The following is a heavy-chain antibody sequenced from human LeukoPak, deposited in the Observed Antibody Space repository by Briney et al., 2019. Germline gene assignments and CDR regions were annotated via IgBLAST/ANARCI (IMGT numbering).Heavy chain of an antibody. CDR1: GGSISSGNYY. D-gene: IGHD3-3*01. Sequence: TSETLSLTCTVSGGSISSGNYYWSWIRQPAGKGLEWIGRIYTSGSTNYNPSLKSRVTVSIDTSKNQFSLKLSSVTAADTAVYYCARDLITTPYNWFDPWGPGTLVIVSS. CDR3: ARDLITTPYNWFDP. CDR2: IYTSGST. V-gene: IGHV4-61*02. J-gene: IGHJ5*02.